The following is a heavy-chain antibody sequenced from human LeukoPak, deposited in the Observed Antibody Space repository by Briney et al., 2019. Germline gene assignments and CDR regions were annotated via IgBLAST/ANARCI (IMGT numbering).Heavy chain of an antibody. J-gene: IGHJ4*02. D-gene: IGHD2-2*01. V-gene: IGHV1-58*01. CDR3: ASDPPYTSSSAW. CDR1: GFTFTSIA. CDR2: ILVGSGNT. Sequence: GTSVTVSCTASGFTFTSIAVQWVRQARGQRLEWIGWILVGSGNTNYEQMFQERVTLTWDVSTSTAYMVLSSLRSEDTAIYYCASDPPYTSSSAWWGQGTLVTVSS.